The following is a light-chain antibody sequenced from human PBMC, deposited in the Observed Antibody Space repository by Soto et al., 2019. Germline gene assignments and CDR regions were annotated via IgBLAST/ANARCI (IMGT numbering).Light chain of an antibody. CDR2: AAS. V-gene: IGKV1-6*01. J-gene: IGKJ1*01. Sequence: IQMTQSPSSLSASVGDRATITCRASRYIRSDLSCYQQRPGQAPKVLIYAASSLQSGVPSRFSGSGSGTDFTLTISSLQPEDFATYYCLQDYNYPWTFGQGTKVDIK. CDR3: LQDYNYPWT. CDR1: RYIRSD.